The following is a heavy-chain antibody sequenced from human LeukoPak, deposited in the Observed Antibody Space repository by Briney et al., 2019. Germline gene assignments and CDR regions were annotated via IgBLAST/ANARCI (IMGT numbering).Heavy chain of an antibody. CDR1: GFTFSSYE. CDR2: ISSSGSTI. Sequence: PGGSLRLSCAASGFTFSSYEMNWVRQAPGKGLEWVSYISSSGSTIYYADSVKGRFTISRDNAKNSLYLQMNSLRAEDTAVYYCARDYGDSPTQYYFGYWGQGTLVTVSS. V-gene: IGHV3-48*03. J-gene: IGHJ4*02. D-gene: IGHD4-17*01. CDR3: ARDYGDSPTQYYFGY.